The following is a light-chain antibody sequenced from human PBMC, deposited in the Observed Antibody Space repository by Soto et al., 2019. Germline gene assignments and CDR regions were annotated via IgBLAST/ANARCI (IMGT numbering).Light chain of an antibody. CDR2: DES. Sequence: DIQMTQSPSSLSASVGDRITITCQASQDIDNYLNWYQQRPGQAPKILIYDESYLATWVPSRFTGRGSGTDFSFTISSLQPEDIATYYCQHYDRVPQYTFGQGTRLDLK. V-gene: IGKV1-33*01. J-gene: IGKJ2*01. CDR1: QDIDNY. CDR3: QHYDRVPQYT.